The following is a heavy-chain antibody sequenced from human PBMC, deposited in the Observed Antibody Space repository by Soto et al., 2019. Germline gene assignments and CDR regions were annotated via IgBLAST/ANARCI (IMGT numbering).Heavy chain of an antibody. CDR1: GYSYTTFG. J-gene: IGHJ4*02. Sequence: QVQLVQSGAEVKKPGASVKVSCKHSGYSYTTFGISWVRQAPGQGLEWMGWMNSNSGKTDYAQKFQGRVTMTTDTFTRTAYMDLRSLTSDDTAVYFCVRDRLTVTGTKCFDYWGQGTLVTVSS. CDR3: VRDRLTVTGTKCFDY. CDR2: MNSNSGKT. V-gene: IGHV1-18*01. D-gene: IGHD4-17*01.